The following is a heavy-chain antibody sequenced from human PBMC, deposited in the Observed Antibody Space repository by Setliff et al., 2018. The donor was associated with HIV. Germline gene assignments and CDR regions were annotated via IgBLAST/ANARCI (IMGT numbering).Heavy chain of an antibody. J-gene: IGHJ4*02. CDR1: GFTFSDYD. D-gene: IGHD3-22*01. CDR3: AKAPGWLFLSHY. Sequence: GGSLRLSCEASGFTFSDYDFHWVRQAAGKGLEWVSAIGTGGDTYYVDSVKGRFTISRENARNSLYLQMNSLRVEDTAIYYCAKAPGWLFLSHYWGQGTLVTVSS. V-gene: IGHV3-13*01. CDR2: IGTGGDT.